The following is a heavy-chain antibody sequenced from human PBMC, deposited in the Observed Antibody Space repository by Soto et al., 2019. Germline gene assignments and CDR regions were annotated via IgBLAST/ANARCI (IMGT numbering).Heavy chain of an antibody. CDR1: RYTFTSYY. Sequence: GPSVKVTCKASRYTFTSYYMHWVLQAPGQGLEWMGIINPSGGNTNYAQKLKGRVSMTTDKSTSKAYMELRSLRSDDTAVYYCARKGIAVAGTRDAAFDLWGQGTMVPVSS. CDR3: ARKGIAVAGTRDAAFDL. J-gene: IGHJ3*01. D-gene: IGHD6-19*01. V-gene: IGHV1-46*01. CDR2: INPSGGNT.